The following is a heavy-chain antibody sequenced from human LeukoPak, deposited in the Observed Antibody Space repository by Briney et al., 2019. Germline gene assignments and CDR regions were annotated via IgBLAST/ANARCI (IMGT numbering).Heavy chain of an antibody. CDR3: AKDPSSGYFRRYHSNWFDP. D-gene: IGHD3-22*01. J-gene: IGHJ5*02. V-gene: IGHV3-23*01. Sequence: PGGSLRLSCAASEFTFSSYAMSWVRQAPGKGLEWVSAISGSGGSTYYADSVKGRFTISRDNSKNTLYLQMNSLRAEDTAVYYCAKDPSSGYFRRYHSNWFDPWGQGTLVTVSS. CDR2: ISGSGGST. CDR1: EFTFSSYA.